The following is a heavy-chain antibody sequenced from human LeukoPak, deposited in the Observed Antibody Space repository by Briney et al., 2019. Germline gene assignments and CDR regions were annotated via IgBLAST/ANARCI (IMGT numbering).Heavy chain of an antibody. J-gene: IGHJ4*02. CDR3: AREYCSSTSCKYFDY. CDR2: ISSSSSYI. V-gene: IGHV3-21*01. Sequence: GGSLRLSCVDSGFTFSSYGMNWVRQAPGKGLEWVSSISSSSSYIYYADSVKGRFTISRDNAKNSLYLQMNSLRAEDTAVYYCAREYCSSTSCKYFDYWGQGTLVTVSS. D-gene: IGHD2-2*01. CDR1: GFTFSSYG.